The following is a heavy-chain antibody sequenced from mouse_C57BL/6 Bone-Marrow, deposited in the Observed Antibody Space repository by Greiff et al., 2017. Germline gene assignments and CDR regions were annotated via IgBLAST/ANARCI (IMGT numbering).Heavy chain of an antibody. CDR1: GYPFTSYW. Sequence: QVQLQQPGAELVMPGASVKLSCKASGYPFTSYWMHWVKQRPGQGLEWIGEIDPSDSSTNYNQKFKGQFTLTVDKSSSTAYMQLSSLTSEDSAVYYCARGERFAYWGQGTLVTVSA. CDR2: IDPSDSST. V-gene: IGHV1-69*01. J-gene: IGHJ3*01. CDR3: ARGERFAY.